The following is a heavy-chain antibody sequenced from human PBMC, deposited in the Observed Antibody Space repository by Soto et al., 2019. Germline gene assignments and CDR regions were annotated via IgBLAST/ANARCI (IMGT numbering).Heavy chain of an antibody. CDR3: AKGPVIVATIFDY. V-gene: IGHV3-23*01. J-gene: IGHJ4*02. CDR1: GVRFSTYA. Sequence: VGSLRLSCAASGVRFSTYAMTWVRQAPGKGLEWVSDISGSGGSTNYADSVKGRFTLSRDNSKNTLYLQMNSLRAEDTAVYYCAKGPVIVATIFDYWGQGTLVTV. CDR2: ISGSGGST. D-gene: IGHD5-12*01.